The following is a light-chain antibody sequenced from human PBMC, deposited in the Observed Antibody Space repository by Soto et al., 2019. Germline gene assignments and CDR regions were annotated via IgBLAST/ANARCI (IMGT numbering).Light chain of an antibody. Sequence: EIVMTQSPATLSVSPGERATLSCRASQSVSYNLAWYQQQPGQAPRLLIYGASTRATGIPARFSGSGSGTEFTLTISSLQSEDFAVYYCQQYNNWPRTFGQGTKVDIK. CDR2: GAS. CDR3: QQYNNWPRT. V-gene: IGKV3-15*01. CDR1: QSVSYN. J-gene: IGKJ1*01.